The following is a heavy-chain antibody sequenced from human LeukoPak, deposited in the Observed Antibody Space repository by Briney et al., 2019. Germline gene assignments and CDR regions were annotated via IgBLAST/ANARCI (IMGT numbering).Heavy chain of an antibody. Sequence: AASVKVSCKASGYTFTRYDINWVRQATGQGLEWMGWMNPNSGNTGYAQKFQGRVTMTRNTSISTAYMELSSLRSEDTAVYYCARLITEDYYDSSGPIIDYWGQGTLVTVSS. J-gene: IGHJ4*02. D-gene: IGHD3-22*01. CDR3: ARLITEDYYDSSGPIIDY. CDR1: GYTFTRYD. V-gene: IGHV1-8*01. CDR2: MNPNSGNT.